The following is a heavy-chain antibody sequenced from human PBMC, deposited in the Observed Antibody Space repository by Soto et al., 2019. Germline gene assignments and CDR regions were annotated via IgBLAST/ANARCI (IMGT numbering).Heavy chain of an antibody. CDR1: GYTFTSYA. CDR3: AREDRYSYGYRVGY. Sequence: GSSVKVSCKASGYTFTSYAMHWVRQAPGQRLEWMGWINAGNGNTKYSQKFQGRVTITRDTSASTAYMELSSLRSEDTAVYYCAREDRYSYGYRVGYGGKGTLVTVS. V-gene: IGHV1-3*01. CDR2: INAGNGNT. J-gene: IGHJ4*02. D-gene: IGHD5-18*01.